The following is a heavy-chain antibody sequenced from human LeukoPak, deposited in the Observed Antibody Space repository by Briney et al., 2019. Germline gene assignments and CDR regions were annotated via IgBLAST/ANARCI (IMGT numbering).Heavy chain of an antibody. V-gene: IGHV4-59*01. CDR1: GGSISSYY. CDR3: ARRVTTVPDYYFDY. J-gene: IGHJ4*02. Sequence: PSETLSLTCTVSGGSISSYYWSWIRQPPGKGLEWIGYIYYSGSTNYTPSLKSRVTISVDTSKKQFSLRLSSVTAADTAVYYCARRVTTVPDYYFDYWGQGTLVTVSS. CDR2: IYYSGST. D-gene: IGHD4-11*01.